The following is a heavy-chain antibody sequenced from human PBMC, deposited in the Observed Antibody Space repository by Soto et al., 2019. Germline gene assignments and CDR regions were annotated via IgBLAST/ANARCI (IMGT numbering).Heavy chain of an antibody. CDR2: IYSGGST. V-gene: IGHV3-53*01. CDR1: GFTVSSSY. J-gene: IGHJ4*02. D-gene: IGHD3-22*01. CDR3: ARETDYYDSSGYPVYYLAY. Sequence: PGGSLRLSCAASGFTVSSSYMSWVRQAPGKGLEWVSVIYSGGSTYYADSVKGRFTISRDNSKNTLYLQLNSLRAEDTAVYYCARETDYYDSSGYPVYYLAYWGQGTLVTVSS.